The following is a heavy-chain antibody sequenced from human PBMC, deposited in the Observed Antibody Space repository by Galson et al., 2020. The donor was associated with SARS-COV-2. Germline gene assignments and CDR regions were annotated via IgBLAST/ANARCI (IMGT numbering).Heavy chain of an antibody. CDR2: TYYRSQWYN. CDR3: ARGIGYSAYDPGMDV. D-gene: IGHD5-12*01. J-gene: IGHJ6*02. V-gene: IGHV6-1*01. Sequence: ETSETLSLTCAISGDSVSSNSAAWNWIRQSPSRGLEWLGRTYYRSQWYNDYAVSVKSRITVNPDTSKNQFSLQLNSVTPEDTAVYYCARGIGYSAYDPGMDVWGQGTTVTVSS. CDR1: GDSVSSNSAA.